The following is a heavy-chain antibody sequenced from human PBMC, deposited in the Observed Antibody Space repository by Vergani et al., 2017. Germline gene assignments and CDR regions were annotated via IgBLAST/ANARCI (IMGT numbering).Heavy chain of an antibody. V-gene: IGHV3-23*01. CDR1: GFAFSETP. D-gene: IGHD6-13*01. J-gene: IGHJ4*02. CDR3: TKDSRGYTGYFFDY. Sequence: EVQLMESGGGWAQPGGSLRLSCAASGFAFSETPIHWVRQAPGKGLEWVSSVSGSSVTPYYADSVKGRFIISRDNSKNTLHLQMNSLRADDTAVDYCTKDSRGYTGYFFDYWGQGTLATVSS. CDR2: VSGSSVTP.